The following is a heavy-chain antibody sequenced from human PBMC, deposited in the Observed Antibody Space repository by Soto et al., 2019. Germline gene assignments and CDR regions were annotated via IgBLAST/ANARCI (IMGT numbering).Heavy chain of an antibody. Sequence: QVQLVQSGAEVKKPGSSVKVSCKASGGTFSSYTISWVRQAPGQGLEWMGRIIPILGIANYAQKFQGRVTITADKXTSTAYMELSSLRSEDTAVYYCARVEGDGYNHFDYWGQGTLVTVSS. V-gene: IGHV1-69*02. CDR3: ARVEGDGYNHFDY. J-gene: IGHJ4*02. CDR2: IIPILGIA. D-gene: IGHD5-12*01. CDR1: GGTFSSYT.